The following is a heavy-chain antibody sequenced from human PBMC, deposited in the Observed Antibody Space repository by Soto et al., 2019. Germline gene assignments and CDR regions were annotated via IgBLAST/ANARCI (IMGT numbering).Heavy chain of an antibody. J-gene: IGHJ6*02. CDR2: INPNTGVT. V-gene: IGHV1-2*02. CDR3: ARDGETCFDTVTGYYLRGSLAV. CDR1: GYSFTVYH. D-gene: IGHD3-9*01. Sequence: ASVKVSCKASGYSFTVYHMHWVRQAPGQGLEWVGWINPNTGVTHYAQKFQDRVTMTGDTPTNTAYMELKNLKTDDTAVYYCARDGETCFDTVTGYYLRGSLAVWGQGTTVTVSS.